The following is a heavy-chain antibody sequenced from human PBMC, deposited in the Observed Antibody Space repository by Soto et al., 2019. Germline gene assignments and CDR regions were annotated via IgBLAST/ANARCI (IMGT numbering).Heavy chain of an antibody. CDR3: AREGPPSTTVVTPNYFDY. CDR1: GGTFSSYA. V-gene: IGHV1-69*13. D-gene: IGHD4-17*01. CDR2: IIPIFGTA. Sequence: SVKVSCKASGGTFSSYAISWVRQAPGQGLEWMGGIIPIFGTANYAQKFQGRVTITADESTSTAYMELSSLRSEDTAVYYCAREGPPSTTVVTPNYFDYWGQGTLVTVSS. J-gene: IGHJ4*02.